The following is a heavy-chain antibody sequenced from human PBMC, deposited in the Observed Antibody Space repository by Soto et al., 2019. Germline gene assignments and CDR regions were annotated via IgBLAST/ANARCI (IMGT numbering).Heavy chain of an antibody. D-gene: IGHD2-21*02. V-gene: IGHV1-46*01. J-gene: IGHJ5*02. CDR1: GYTFTSYY. CDR2: INPSGGST. CDR3: ARGIVVVTEAGWFDP. Sequence: QVQLVQSGAEVKKPGASVKVSCKASGYTFTSYYMHWVRQAPGQGLEWMGIINPSGGSTSYAQKFQGRVTMTRDTSTSTGYMELSSLRSEDTAVYYCARGIVVVTEAGWFDPWGQGTLVTVSS.